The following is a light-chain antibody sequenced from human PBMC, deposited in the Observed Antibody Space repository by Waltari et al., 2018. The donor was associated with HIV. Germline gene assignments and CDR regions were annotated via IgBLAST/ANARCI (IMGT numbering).Light chain of an antibody. Sequence: EIVLTQSPATLSLSPGERATLSCRASQSVRRDLAWYQHKPGQAPRLLIYEASNRATGIPARFSGSGSGTDFTLTISSLEPEDFAVYYGQQRSIWPPLTFGGGTKVEIK. V-gene: IGKV3-11*01. J-gene: IGKJ4*01. CDR3: QQRSIWPPLT. CDR1: QSVRRD. CDR2: EAS.